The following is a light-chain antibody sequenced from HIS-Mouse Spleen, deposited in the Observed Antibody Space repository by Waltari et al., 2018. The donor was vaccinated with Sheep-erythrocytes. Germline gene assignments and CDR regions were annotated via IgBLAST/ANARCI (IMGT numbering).Light chain of an antibody. V-gene: IGLV2-8*01. J-gene: IGLJ3*02. Sequence: QSALTQPPSASGSPGQSVTISCTGTSSDVGGYNYVSWYQQHPGKAPTLMIYEVSKRPSGFPDRFAGAKSGTTASLTVSGLQAEDEADYYCSSYAGSNNWVFGGGTKLTVL. CDR3: SSYAGSNNWV. CDR2: EVS. CDR1: SSDVGGYNY.